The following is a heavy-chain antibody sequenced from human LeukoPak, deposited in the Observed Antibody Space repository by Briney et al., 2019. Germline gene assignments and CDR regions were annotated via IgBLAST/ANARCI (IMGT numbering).Heavy chain of an antibody. V-gene: IGHV4-39*01. Sequence: SETPSLTCTVSGGSISSSSYYWGWIRQPPGKGLEWIGSIYYSGSTYCNPSLKSRVTISVDTSKNQFSLKLSSVTAADTAVYYCARPGVGSSSWYWFDPWGQGTLVTVSS. CDR2: IYYSGST. CDR1: GGSISSSSYY. J-gene: IGHJ5*02. D-gene: IGHD6-13*01. CDR3: ARPGVGSSSWYWFDP.